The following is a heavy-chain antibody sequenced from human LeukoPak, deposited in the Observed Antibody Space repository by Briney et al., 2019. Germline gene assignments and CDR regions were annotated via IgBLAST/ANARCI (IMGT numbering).Heavy chain of an antibody. D-gene: IGHD5-24*01. J-gene: IGHJ3*02. CDR3: AGGYRGGYNSAFDI. CDR1: GGTFSSYA. CDR2: IIPIFGTA. V-gene: IGHV1-69*13. Sequence: GASVKVSCKASGGTFSSYAVSWVRQAPGQGLEWMGGIIPIFGTANYAQKFQGRVTITADESTSTAYMELSSLRSEDTAVYYCAGGYRGGYNSAFDIWGQGTMVTVSS.